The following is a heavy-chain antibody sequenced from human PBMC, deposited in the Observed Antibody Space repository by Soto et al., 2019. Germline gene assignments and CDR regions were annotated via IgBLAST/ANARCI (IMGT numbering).Heavy chain of an antibody. CDR3: TRGLAAASTLYYYYYMDV. D-gene: IGHD6-13*01. J-gene: IGHJ6*03. CDR1: GGSFSGYY. V-gene: IGHV4-34*01. Sequence: SETLSLTCAVYGGSFSGYYWSWIRQPPGKGLEWIGEINHSGSTNYNPSLKSRVTISVDTSKNQFSLKLSSVTAADTAVYYCTRGLAAASTLYYYYYMDVWGKGTTVTVSS. CDR2: INHSGST.